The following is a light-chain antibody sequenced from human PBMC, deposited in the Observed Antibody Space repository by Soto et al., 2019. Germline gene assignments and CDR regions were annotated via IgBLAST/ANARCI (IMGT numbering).Light chain of an antibody. CDR1: SSDVGAYNY. CDR2: DVT. J-gene: IGLJ2*01. CDR3: SSYTGSDNLV. Sequence: QSALTQPPSASGSPGQSVTISCTGTSSDVGAYNYVSWYQQHPGKAPKLTIYDVTTRPSGVPDRFSGSKSGNTASLTVSGLQAEDEADYFCSSYTGSDNLVFGGGTKLTVL. V-gene: IGLV2-8*01.